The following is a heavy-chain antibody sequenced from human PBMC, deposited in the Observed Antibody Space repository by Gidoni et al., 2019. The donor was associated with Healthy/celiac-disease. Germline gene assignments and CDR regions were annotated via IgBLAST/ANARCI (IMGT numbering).Heavy chain of an antibody. CDR2: IWYDGSNK. CDR1: SSYG. J-gene: IGHJ3*02. CDR3: ARDRVYGSGHLPMGSFDI. D-gene: IGHD3-10*01. Sequence: SSYGMHWVRQAPGKGLEWVAVIWYDGSNKYYADSMKGRFTISRDNSKNTLYLQMNSLRAEDTAVYYCARDRVYGSGHLPMGSFDIWGQGTMVTVSS. V-gene: IGHV3-33*01.